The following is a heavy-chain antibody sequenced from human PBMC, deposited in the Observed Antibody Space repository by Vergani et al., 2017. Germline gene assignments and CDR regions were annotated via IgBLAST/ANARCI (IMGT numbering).Heavy chain of an antibody. CDR2: IYSGGST. D-gene: IGHD3-10*01. CDR1: GFTVSSNY. CDR3: ASHYGSDVYYYYGMDV. J-gene: IGHJ6*02. V-gene: IGHV3-66*04. Sequence: EVQLVESGGGLVQPGGSLRLSCAASGFTVSSNYMSWVRQAPGKGLEWVSVIYSGGSTYYADSVKGRFTISRDNSKNTLYLQMNSLRAEDTAVYYCASHYGSDVYYYYGMDVWGQGTTVTVSS.